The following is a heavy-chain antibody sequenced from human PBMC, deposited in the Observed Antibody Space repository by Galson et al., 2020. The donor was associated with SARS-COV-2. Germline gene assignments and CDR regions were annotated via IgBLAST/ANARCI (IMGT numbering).Heavy chain of an antibody. J-gene: IGHJ4*02. CDR2: IDWDDDK. Sequence: SGPTLVKPTQTLTLTCTFSGFSLSTSGMRVSWIHQPPGKALEWLARIDWDDDKFYSTSLKTRLTISKDTSKNQVVLTMTNMDPVDTATYYCARTYYDILTGYYANFDYWGQGTLVTVSS. V-gene: IGHV2-70*04. D-gene: IGHD3-9*01. CDR1: GFSLSTSGMR. CDR3: ARTYYDILTGYYANFDY.